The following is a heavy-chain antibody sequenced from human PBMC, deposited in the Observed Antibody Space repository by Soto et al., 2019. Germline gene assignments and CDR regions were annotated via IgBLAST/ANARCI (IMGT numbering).Heavy chain of an antibody. CDR1: GFTFSSYA. J-gene: IGHJ6*02. CDR2: ISYDGSNK. CDR3: ARDLAPFAGYCSSTSCYTSYGMDV. V-gene: IGHV3-30-3*01. Sequence: PVGSLRLSCAASGFTFSSYAMHWVRQAPGKGLEWVAVISYDGSNKYYADSVKGRFTISRDNSKNTLYLQMNSLRAEDTAVYYCARDLAPFAGYCSSTSCYTSYGMDVWGQGTTVTVS. D-gene: IGHD2-2*02.